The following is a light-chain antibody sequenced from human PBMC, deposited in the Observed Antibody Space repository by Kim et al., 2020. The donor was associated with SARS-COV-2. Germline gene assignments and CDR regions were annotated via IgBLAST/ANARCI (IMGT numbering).Light chain of an antibody. CDR3: QQHGNSMYT. CDR1: QRLTSTY. CDR2: GPS. Sequence: FSPGDRATLPCRSSQRLTSTYLAWYQQKPGQPARVLIYGPSSSATGIPDRFSGSGSGTDFTLTISRLWPDDFAVYYCQQHGNSMYTLGQGTKLEI. J-gene: IGKJ2*01. V-gene: IGKV3-20*01.